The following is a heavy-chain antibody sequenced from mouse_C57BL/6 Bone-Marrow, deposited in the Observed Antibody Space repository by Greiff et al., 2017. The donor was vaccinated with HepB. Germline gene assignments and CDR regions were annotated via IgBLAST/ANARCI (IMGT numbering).Heavy chain of an antibody. Sequence: VQLQQPGAELVKPGASVKLSCKASGYTFTSYWMHWVKQRPGQGLEWIGMIHPNSGSTNYNEKFKSKATLTVDKSSSTAYMQLSSLTSEDSAVYYCARSGYPCHYFDYWGQGTTLTVSS. CDR3: ARSGYPCHYFDY. D-gene: IGHD3-1*01. V-gene: IGHV1-64*01. CDR2: IHPNSGST. CDR1: GYTFTSYW. J-gene: IGHJ2*01.